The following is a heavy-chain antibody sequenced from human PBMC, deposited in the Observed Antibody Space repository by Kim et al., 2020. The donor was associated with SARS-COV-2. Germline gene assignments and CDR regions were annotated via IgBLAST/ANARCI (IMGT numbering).Heavy chain of an antibody. CDR2: IYYSGST. CDR1: GGSVSSGSYY. CDR3: ARTGLKWGGVGGGSSDY. D-gene: IGHD7-27*01. J-gene: IGHJ4*02. V-gene: IGHV4-61*01. Sequence: SETLSLTCTVSGGSVSSGSYYWSWIRQPPGKGLEWIGYIYYSGSTNYNPSLKSRVTISVDTSKNQFSLKLSSVTAADTAVYYCARTGLKWGGVGGGSSDYWGQGTLVTVSS.